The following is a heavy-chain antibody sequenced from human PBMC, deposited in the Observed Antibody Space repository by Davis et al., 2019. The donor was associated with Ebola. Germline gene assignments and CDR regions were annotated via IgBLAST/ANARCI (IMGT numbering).Heavy chain of an antibody. D-gene: IGHD3-10*01. CDR1: GVSISSGAYC. V-gene: IGHV4-31*03. CDR3: ASIYGSGSPRFDY. Sequence: LRLSCSVSGVSISSGAYCWSWIRQHPGKGLEYIGYIYYSGTTYYNPSLKSRVAISIDTSKNQISLKLTSVTAADTAVYYCASIYGSGSPRFDYWGQGTLVTVSS. J-gene: IGHJ4*02. CDR2: IYYSGTT.